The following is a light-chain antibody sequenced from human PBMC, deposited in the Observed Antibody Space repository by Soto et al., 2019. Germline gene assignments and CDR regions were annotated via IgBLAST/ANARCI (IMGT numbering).Light chain of an antibody. CDR3: QQYNDWPLT. J-gene: IGKJ1*01. V-gene: IGKV3-15*01. Sequence: EIVMTQSPVTLSVSPGERATLSCRASQSVRSNLAWYQQKPGQAPNLLIYGAFTRATGIPARFSGTGSGTEFTLTISSLRSEDFALYYCQQYNDWPLTFGQGTKVDIK. CDR1: QSVRSN. CDR2: GAF.